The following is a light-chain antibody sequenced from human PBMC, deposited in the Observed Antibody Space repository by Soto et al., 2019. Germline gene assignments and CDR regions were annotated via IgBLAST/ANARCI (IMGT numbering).Light chain of an antibody. CDR1: QSVSSSY. CDR3: QKYNNWPLT. CDR2: DAS. V-gene: IGKV3D-20*02. J-gene: IGKJ4*01. Sequence: EIVLTQSPGILSLSPGERATLSCRASQSVSSSYLAWYQQKPGQAPRLLIYDASSRATGIPDRFSGGGSGTEFTLTISSLQSEDFAVYYCQKYNNWPLTCGGGTKGDIK.